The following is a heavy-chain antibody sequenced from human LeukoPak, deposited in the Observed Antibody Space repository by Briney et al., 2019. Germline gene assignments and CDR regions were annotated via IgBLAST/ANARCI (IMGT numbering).Heavy chain of an antibody. CDR1: GYTFSRFG. D-gene: IGHD3-22*01. J-gene: IGHJ4*02. V-gene: IGHV1-18*01. CDR2: ISTYSGNT. Sequence: GASVKVSCKASGYTFSRFGISWVRQAPGQGLEWMGWISTYSGNTKYAQKLQGRVTMTTDTSTSTAYMELRSLRSDDTAVYYCARVEYYYESSGYYRVGYFDYWGQGTLVTVSS. CDR3: ARVEYYYESSGYYRVGYFDY.